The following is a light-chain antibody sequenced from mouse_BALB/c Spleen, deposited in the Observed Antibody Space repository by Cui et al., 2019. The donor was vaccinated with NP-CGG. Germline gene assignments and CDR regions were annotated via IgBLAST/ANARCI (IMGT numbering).Light chain of an antibody. CDR2: GTN. Sequence: QAAVTKESAPTTSPGETVTLTCRSSTGAVTTSNYANWVQEKPDHLFTGLIGGTNNRVPGVPARFSGSLIGDKAALTITGAQTEDEAIYFCALWYSNHWVFGGGTKLTVL. J-gene: IGLJ1*01. V-gene: IGLV1*01. CDR1: TGAVTTSNY. CDR3: ALWYSNHWV.